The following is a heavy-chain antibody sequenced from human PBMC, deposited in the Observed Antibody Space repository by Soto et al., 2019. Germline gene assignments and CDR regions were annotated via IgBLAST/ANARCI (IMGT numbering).Heavy chain of an antibody. CDR3: VREEFEDGRGHFTN. CDR1: GFTFSASV. CDR2: LSYGAKNK. J-gene: IGHJ4*02. Sequence: QVFLVESGGGVVQPGGSLRLSCAASGFTFSASVMHWVRQAPGKGLEWMAILSYGAKNKYYADSVKGRFTISRDISESTLYLQMDSPRTEDTAVYYCVREEFEDGRGHFTNWGQGTLVSVSS. D-gene: IGHD3-3*01. V-gene: IGHV3-30*03.